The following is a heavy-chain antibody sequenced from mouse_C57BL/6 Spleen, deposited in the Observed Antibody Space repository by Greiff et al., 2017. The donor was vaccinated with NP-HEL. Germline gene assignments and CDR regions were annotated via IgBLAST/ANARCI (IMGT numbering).Heavy chain of an antibody. CDR2: IRLKSDNYAT. Sequence: EVKVEESGGGLVQPGGSMKLSCVASGFTFSNYWMNWVRQSPEKGLEWVAQIRLKSDNYATHYAESVKGRFTISRDDSKSSVYLQMNNLRAEDTGIYYCTRGTTGWYFDVWGTGTTVTVSS. D-gene: IGHD1-1*01. CDR3: TRGTTGWYFDV. CDR1: GFTFSNYW. V-gene: IGHV6-3*01. J-gene: IGHJ1*03.